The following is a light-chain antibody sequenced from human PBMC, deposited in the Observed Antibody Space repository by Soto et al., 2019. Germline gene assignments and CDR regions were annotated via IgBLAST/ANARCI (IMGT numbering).Light chain of an antibody. CDR2: GAS. V-gene: IGKV3-15*01. CDR1: QSVSSN. Sequence: EIVMTQSPATLSVSPGERATLSCRASQSVSSNLAWYQQKPGQAPRLLIYGASTRATGIPARFSGGGSGTEFTLTISSLQSEDAAVYHCQQYYNWSPLTFGGGTKVEIK. J-gene: IGKJ4*01. CDR3: QQYYNWSPLT.